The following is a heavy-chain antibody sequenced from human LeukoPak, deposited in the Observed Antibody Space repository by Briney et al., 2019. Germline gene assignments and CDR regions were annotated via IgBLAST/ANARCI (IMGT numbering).Heavy chain of an antibody. V-gene: IGHV4-59*01. D-gene: IGHD6-19*01. J-gene: IGHJ4*02. CDR2: IYYSGST. CDR1: GGSISSYY. CDR3: ASNPRDSSGWFDY. Sequence: SETLSLTCTVSGGSISSYYWSWIRQPPGKGLEWIGYIYYSGSTNYNPSLKSRVTISVDTSKNQFSLKLSSVTAADTAVYYCASNPRDSSGWFDYWGQGTLVTVSS.